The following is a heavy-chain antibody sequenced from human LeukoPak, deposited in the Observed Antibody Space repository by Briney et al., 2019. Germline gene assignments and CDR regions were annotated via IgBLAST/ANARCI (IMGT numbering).Heavy chain of an antibody. D-gene: IGHD6-13*01. CDR1: GDSISSYY. Sequence: SETLSLTCTVSGDSISSYYWSWIRQPAGKGLEWIGRIYSSGSTNYNPSLKSRITMSVDTSKNQFSLKLSSVTAADTAVYYCARDSSSRAFDYWGQGTLVTVFS. V-gene: IGHV4-4*07. CDR2: IYSSGST. CDR3: ARDSSSRAFDY. J-gene: IGHJ4*02.